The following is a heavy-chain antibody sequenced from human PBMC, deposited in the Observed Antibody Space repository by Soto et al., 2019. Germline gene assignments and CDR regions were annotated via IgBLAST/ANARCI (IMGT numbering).Heavy chain of an antibody. CDR3: ARAQSIRGVIIVPYYFDY. J-gene: IGHJ4*02. Sequence: SETLSLTCAVYGGSFSGYYWSWIRQPPGKGLEWIGEINHSGSTNYNPSLKSRVTISVDTSKNQFSLKLSSVTAADTAVYYCARAQSIRGVIIVPYYFDYWGRGTLVTVS. CDR1: GGSFSGYY. CDR2: INHSGST. D-gene: IGHD3-10*01. V-gene: IGHV4-34*01.